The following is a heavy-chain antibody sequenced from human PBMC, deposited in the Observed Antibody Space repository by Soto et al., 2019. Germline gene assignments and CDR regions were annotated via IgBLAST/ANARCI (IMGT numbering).Heavy chain of an antibody. D-gene: IGHD6-13*01. V-gene: IGHV1-24*01. CDR3: AMGKDRCLDV. Sequence: QDQLVQSGAEVKKPGASVKLSCKVSGYTLTEFSMHWVRQVPGKGLEWMGLFDPEDGETIYAQTFQGRITVTEDPSTHTAYMELNSLTPGDTAIYYCAMGKDRCLDVWGQGTTVIVSS. J-gene: IGHJ6*02. CDR1: GYTLTEFS. CDR2: FDPEDGET.